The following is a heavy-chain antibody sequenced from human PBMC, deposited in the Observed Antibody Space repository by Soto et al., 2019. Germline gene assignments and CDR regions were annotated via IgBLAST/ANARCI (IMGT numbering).Heavy chain of an antibody. V-gene: IGHV5-51*01. CDR2: IYPGDSDT. CDR1: GYSFTSYW. J-gene: IGHJ6*02. D-gene: IGHD6-19*01. Sequence: PGESLKISCKGSGYSFTSYWIGWVRQMPGKGLEWMGIIYPGDSDTRYSTSFQGQVTISADKSISTAYLQWSSLKASDTAMYYCARHALEQWPHSPYYYGMDVWGQGTTVTVSS. CDR3: ARHALEQWPHSPYYYGMDV.